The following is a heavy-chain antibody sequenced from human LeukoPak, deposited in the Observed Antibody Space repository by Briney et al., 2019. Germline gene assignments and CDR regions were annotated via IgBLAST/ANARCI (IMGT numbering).Heavy chain of an antibody. CDR3: ARYVVYGSGKYYFDY. CDR2: IYYRRRN. V-gene: IGHV4-39*01. J-gene: IGHJ4*02. D-gene: IGHD3-10*01. Sequence: SETLSLTCTVSGDSISRSNYYWGWIRQPPGKGLEWIGSIYYRRRNDYNPSLKSRVTISVDTSKNQYSLDLSSVTAADTAVYYCARYVVYGSGKYYFDYWGQGTLVTVSS. CDR1: GDSISRSNYY.